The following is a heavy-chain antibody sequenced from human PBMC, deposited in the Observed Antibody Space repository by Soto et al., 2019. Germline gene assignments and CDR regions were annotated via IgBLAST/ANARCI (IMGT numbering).Heavy chain of an antibody. CDR1: GGSINNGNS. CDR2: IYYSGRT. D-gene: IGHD2-15*01. CDR3: AASYCSGGRCSASAMDI. Sequence: QVQLQESGPGLVKPSGTLSLTCAVSGGSINNGNSWSWVRQSPGRGLEWIGEIYYSGRTQYNPSLKSRISISVDNPKNQISLKLTSVTAAATARYYCAASYCSGGRCSASAMDIWGKGTTVIVSS. V-gene: IGHV4-4*02. J-gene: IGHJ6*04.